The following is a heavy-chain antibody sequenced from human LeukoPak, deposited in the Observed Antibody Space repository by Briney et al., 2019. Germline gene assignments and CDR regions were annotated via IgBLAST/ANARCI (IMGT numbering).Heavy chain of an antibody. Sequence: TGGSLRLSCAASGFSFSIHAMSWVRQAPGKGLDWVSAITPSGDMSLYADSVKGRFTMSRDNFKNTVYLQMNSLRAEDTALYYCEKHKHDSGGYSVGFDDWGQGTLVTVSS. CDR3: EKHKHDSGGYSVGFDD. D-gene: IGHD3-22*01. J-gene: IGHJ4*02. CDR1: GFSFSIHA. CDR2: ITPSGDMS. V-gene: IGHV3-23*01.